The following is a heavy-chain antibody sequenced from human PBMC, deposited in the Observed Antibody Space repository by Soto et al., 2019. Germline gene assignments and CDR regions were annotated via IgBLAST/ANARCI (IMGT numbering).Heavy chain of an antibody. D-gene: IGHD2-2*01. CDR1: GGSFSGYY. Sequence: QVQLQQWGAGLLKPSETLSLTCAVYGGSFSGYYWSWIRQPPGKGLEWIGEINHSGSTNYNPSLKSRVTISVETSTNQFSLKLSSVTAADTAVYYCARGPRQIVVPAAVHFDYWGEGTLVTVSS. CDR2: INHSGST. J-gene: IGHJ4*02. V-gene: IGHV4-34*01. CDR3: ARGPRQIVVPAAVHFDY.